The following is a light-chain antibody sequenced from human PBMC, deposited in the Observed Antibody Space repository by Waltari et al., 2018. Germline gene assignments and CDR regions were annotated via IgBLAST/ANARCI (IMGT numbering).Light chain of an antibody. CDR3: QQTHSTPKT. V-gene: IGKV1-39*01. CDR2: AAS. Sequence: DIQMTQSPSSLSASVGDRVNIICRAGQSIGTYLNWYQQKPGEAPKLLTYAASSLQTGVPSMFSASGSGADFSLTINILQPEDSATYHCQQTHSTPKTFGQGTKVEIK. J-gene: IGKJ1*01. CDR1: QSIGTY.